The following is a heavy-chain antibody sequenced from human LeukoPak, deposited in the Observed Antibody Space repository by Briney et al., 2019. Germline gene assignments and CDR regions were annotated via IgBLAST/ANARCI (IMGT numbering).Heavy chain of an antibody. D-gene: IGHD6-6*01. CDR2: INHSGST. CDR3: ARGRGRSSSSLGY. Sequence: SETLSLTCAVYGGSFSGYYWSWIRQPPGKGLEWIGEINHSGSTNYNPSLKSRVTISVDTSKNQFSLTLSSVTAADTAVYYCARGRGRSSSSLGYWGQGTLVTVSS. J-gene: IGHJ4*02. V-gene: IGHV4-34*01. CDR1: GGSFSGYY.